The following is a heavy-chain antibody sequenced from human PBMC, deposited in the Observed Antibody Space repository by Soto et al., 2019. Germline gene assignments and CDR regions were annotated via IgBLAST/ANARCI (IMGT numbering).Heavy chain of an antibody. D-gene: IGHD3-9*01. V-gene: IGHV4-39*01. CDR3: ARSYYDILTGTDDY. CDR1: GGSISSSSYY. Sequence: SETLSLTCTVSGGSISSSSYYWGWIRQPPGKGLEWIGSIYYSGSTYYNPSLKNRVTISVDTSKKQFSLKLSSVTAADTSVYYCARSYYDILTGTDDYWGQGTLVTVSS. CDR2: IYYSGST. J-gene: IGHJ4*02.